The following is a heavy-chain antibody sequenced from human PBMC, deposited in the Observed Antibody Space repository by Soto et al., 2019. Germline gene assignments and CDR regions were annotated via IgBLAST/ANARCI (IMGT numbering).Heavy chain of an antibody. CDR2: IFWDEDK. D-gene: IGHD3-16*01. Sequence: QITLKESGPTLVKPTQPLTLTCTVSGFSLSTTGVGVGWIRQAPGKALDYLAIIFWDEDKYYIPPLKSRITIPKDTPENQVVLTLTDLAPVDTGTHYGAYRRLQGATYFDLWGRGTLVTVSS. V-gene: IGHV2-5*02. CDR1: GFSLSTTGVG. CDR3: AYRRLQGATYFDL. J-gene: IGHJ2*01.